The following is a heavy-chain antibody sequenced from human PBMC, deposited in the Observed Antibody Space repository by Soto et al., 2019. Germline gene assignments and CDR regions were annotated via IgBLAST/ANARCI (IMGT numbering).Heavy chain of an antibody. J-gene: IGHJ4*02. CDR1: GFIFSSYG. D-gene: IGHD3-3*01. V-gene: IGHV3-30*18. CDR2: ISYDGSNK. CDR3: AKDYDFWSGYLTY. Sequence: GGSLRLSCAVSGFIFSSYGMHWVRQAPGKGLEWVAVISYDGSNKYYADSVKGRFTISRDNSKNTLYLQMNSLRAEDTAVYYCAKDYDFWSGYLTYWGPGSLVTVSS.